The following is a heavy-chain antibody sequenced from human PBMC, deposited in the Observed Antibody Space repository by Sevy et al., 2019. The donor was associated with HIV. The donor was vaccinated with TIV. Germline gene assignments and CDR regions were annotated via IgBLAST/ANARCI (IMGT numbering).Heavy chain of an antibody. Sequence: GGSLRLSCAASGFTFSDHYMEWVRQAPGKGLEWVVRIRNKADSYTTEHAASVKGRFTISRDDSKNSLYLLMNSLKTEDTAVYYCATHAGIAAAGRVFDYWGQGTLVTVSS. CDR3: ATHAGIAAAGRVFDY. V-gene: IGHV3-72*01. CDR1: GFTFSDHY. J-gene: IGHJ4*02. CDR2: IRNKADSYTT. D-gene: IGHD6-13*01.